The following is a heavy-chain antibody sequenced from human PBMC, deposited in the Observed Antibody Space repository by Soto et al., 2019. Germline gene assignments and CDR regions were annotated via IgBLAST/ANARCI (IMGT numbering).Heavy chain of an antibody. Sequence: GVGLRLSCAASGFTFNIYPMTWVRQAPGKGLEWVSAISGTAGITYYADSVKGRFTISRDNSKNTLYLQMNSLRAEDTAVYFCATASITIPLYGMDVWAQGTTVTVSS. CDR1: GFTFNIYP. J-gene: IGHJ6*02. CDR2: ISGTAGIT. D-gene: IGHD3-3*01. CDR3: ATASITIPLYGMDV. V-gene: IGHV3-23*01.